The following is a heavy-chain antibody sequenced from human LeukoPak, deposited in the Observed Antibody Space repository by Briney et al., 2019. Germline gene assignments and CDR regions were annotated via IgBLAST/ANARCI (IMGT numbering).Heavy chain of an antibody. J-gene: IGHJ6*02. V-gene: IGHV1-8*01. D-gene: IGHD2-8*01. Sequence: ASVKVFCKASGYTFTSYDINGVRQATGQGREGMVWMNPNSGNTGYAQKFQGRVTVTRNTSISTAYMELSSLRSEDTAVYYCARLVLALYYGMDVWAQGTTVTVSS. CDR2: MNPNSGNT. CDR3: ARLVLALYYGMDV. CDR1: GYTFTSYD.